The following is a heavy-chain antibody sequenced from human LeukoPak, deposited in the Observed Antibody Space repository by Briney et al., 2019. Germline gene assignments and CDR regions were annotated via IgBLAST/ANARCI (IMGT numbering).Heavy chain of an antibody. V-gene: IGHV3-30*04. CDR1: GFTFSSYA. CDR3: ARGIEGSNYYDSSVPRAPDYYYYMDV. D-gene: IGHD3-22*01. Sequence: PGGSLRLSCAASGFTFSSYAMHWVRQAPGKGLEWVAVISYDGSNKYYADSVKGRFTISRDNSKNTLYLQMNSLRAEDTAVYYCARGIEGSNYYDSSVPRAPDYYYYMDVWGKGTTVTVSS. J-gene: IGHJ6*03. CDR2: ISYDGSNK.